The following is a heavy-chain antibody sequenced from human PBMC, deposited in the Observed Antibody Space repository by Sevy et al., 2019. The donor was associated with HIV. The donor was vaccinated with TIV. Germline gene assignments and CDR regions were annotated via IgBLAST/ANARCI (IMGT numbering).Heavy chain of an antibody. Sequence: GGSLRLSCATSEFTFSSYSMNWVRQAPGNGLEWVSSISGGGTYIYYADSVKGRFTISRDNAKNSLFLQMNSLRAEDTAVYYCARGTNDYGDYDRDAFDIWGQGTMVTVSS. CDR2: ISGGGTYI. D-gene: IGHD4-17*01. J-gene: IGHJ3*02. CDR3: ARGTNDYGDYDRDAFDI. V-gene: IGHV3-21*01. CDR1: EFTFSSYS.